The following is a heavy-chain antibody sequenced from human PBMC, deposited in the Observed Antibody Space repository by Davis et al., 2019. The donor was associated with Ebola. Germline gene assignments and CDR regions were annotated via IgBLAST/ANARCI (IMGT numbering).Heavy chain of an antibody. V-gene: IGHV1-2*02. Sequence: AASVKVSCKASGYTFTGYYMHWVRQAPAQGLEWMGWINPNSGNTNYAQKFQGRVTMTRDTSITTAYMELSRLRSDDTAVYYCARDGSTSDQKSGELDYWGQGPLVTVSS. D-gene: IGHD7-27*01. CDR3: ARDGSTSDQKSGELDY. J-gene: IGHJ4*02. CDR2: INPNSGNT. CDR1: GYTFTGYY.